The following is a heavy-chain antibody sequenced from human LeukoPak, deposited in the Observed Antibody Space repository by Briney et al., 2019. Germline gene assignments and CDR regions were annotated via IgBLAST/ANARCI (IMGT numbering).Heavy chain of an antibody. J-gene: IGHJ4*02. CDR3: ARVEGRVVGPYCGGDCYSNY. Sequence: VXXAXXQGXXXMGWISAYNGNTNYAQKLQGRVTMTTDTSTSTAYMELRSLRSDDTAVYYCARVEGRVVGPYCGGDCYSNYWGQGTLVTVSS. D-gene: IGHD2-21*02. CDR2: ISAYNGNT. V-gene: IGHV1-18*01.